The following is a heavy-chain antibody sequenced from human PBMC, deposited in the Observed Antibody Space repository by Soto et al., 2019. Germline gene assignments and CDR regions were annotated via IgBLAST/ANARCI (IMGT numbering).Heavy chain of an antibody. CDR2: ISWDGGRT. CDR1: GFSFEDYT. D-gene: IGHD3-9*01. Sequence: GGSLRLSCAASGFSFEDYTMHWVRHTPGKGPEWISLISWDGGRTLYSDSVKGRFIISRDNSKNSLYLQMNSLTTEDTALYFCAGDSYDVLTGQKRYFDHWGQGTLVTVSS. V-gene: IGHV3-43*01. CDR3: AGDSYDVLTGQKRYFDH. J-gene: IGHJ4*02.